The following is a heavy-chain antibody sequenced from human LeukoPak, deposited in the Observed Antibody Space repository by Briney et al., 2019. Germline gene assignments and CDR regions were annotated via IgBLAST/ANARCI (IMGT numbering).Heavy chain of an antibody. D-gene: IGHD5-18*01. CDR1: GGPFSGYY. Sequence: SETLSLTCAVYGGPFSGYYWNWIRPPPRKGLEWIGEINHSGNTNYNPSLRSPVSLSLETIKSQFCLKLSSVTAAGTAVYYCARGGFIIERWFVTTRFFYYWGEGSLVTVSS. V-gene: IGHV4-34*01. CDR3: ARGGFIIERWFVTTRFFYY. J-gene: IGHJ4*02. CDR2: INHSGNT.